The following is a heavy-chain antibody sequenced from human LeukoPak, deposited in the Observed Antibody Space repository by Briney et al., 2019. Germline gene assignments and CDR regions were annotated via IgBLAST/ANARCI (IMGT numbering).Heavy chain of an antibody. V-gene: IGHV4-34*01. Sequence: PSETLSLTCAVYGGSFSGYYWSWIRQSPGKGLEWIGEINHSGNSKYNPSLKSRVTISLDTSKNQYSLKVSSVTAADTAVYYCARDAGAVAGPEYYFDYRGRGTLVTVSS. CDR3: ARDAGAVAGPEYYFDY. CDR1: GGSFSGYY. D-gene: IGHD6-13*01. CDR2: INHSGNS. J-gene: IGHJ4*02.